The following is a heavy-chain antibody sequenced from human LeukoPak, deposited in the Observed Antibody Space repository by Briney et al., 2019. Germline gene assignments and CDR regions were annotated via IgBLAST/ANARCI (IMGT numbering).Heavy chain of an antibody. D-gene: IGHD3-22*01. CDR1: GFTFSSYS. J-gene: IGHJ4*02. CDR3: ARDHRSVAAAESGYYPWFDY. Sequence: GGSLRLSCAASGFTFSSYSMNWVRQAPGKGLEWVSSFSSSSSSYIYYADSVKGRFTISRDNSKNTLYLQMNSLRAEDPAVYYCARDHRSVAAAESGYYPWFDYWGQGTLVTVSS. CDR2: FSSSSSSYI. V-gene: IGHV3-21*01.